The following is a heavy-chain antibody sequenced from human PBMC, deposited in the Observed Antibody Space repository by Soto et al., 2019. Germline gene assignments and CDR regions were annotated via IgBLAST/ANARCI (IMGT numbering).Heavy chain of an antibody. CDR2: IYYSGGT. V-gene: IGHV4-59*08. Sequence: PSETLSLTCTVSGGSISPYYWNWIRQPPGKGLEWIGYIYYSGGTNYKPSLQSRVTISLDTSKSQFSLKLNSVTAADSAVYFCTRLEGLATISYYFDFWGQGALVTVSS. CDR3: TRLEGLATISYYFDF. D-gene: IGHD3-9*01. CDR1: GGSISPYY. J-gene: IGHJ4*02.